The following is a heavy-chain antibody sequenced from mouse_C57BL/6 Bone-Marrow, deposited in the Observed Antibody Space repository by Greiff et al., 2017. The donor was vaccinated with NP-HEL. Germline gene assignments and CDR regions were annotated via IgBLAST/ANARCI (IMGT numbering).Heavy chain of an antibody. D-gene: IGHD1-1*01. CDR1: GYTFTSYW. Sequence: QVQLQQPGAELVRPGTSVKLSCKASGYTFTSYWMHWVKQRPGQGLEWIGVIDPSDSYTHYNQKFKGKATLTVDTSSSTAYMQLSSLTSEDSAVYYCVSGSSYGYWGQGTTLTVSS. CDR2: IDPSDSYT. CDR3: VSGSSYGY. V-gene: IGHV1-59*01. J-gene: IGHJ2*01.